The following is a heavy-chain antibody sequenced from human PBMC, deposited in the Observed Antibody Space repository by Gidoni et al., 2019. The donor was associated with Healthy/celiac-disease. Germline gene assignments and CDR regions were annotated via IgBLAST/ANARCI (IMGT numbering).Heavy chain of an antibody. J-gene: IGHJ6*02. D-gene: IGHD5-12*01. CDR3: AKDSSRKQWLRSPGYYGMDV. CDR2: ISYDGSNK. V-gene: IGHV3-30*18. CDR1: GFTFSSYG. Sequence: QVQLVESGGGVVQPGRSLRLSCAASGFTFSSYGMHWVRQAPGKGLEWVAVISYDGSNKYYADSVKGRFTISRDNSKNTLYLQMNSLRAEDTAVYYCAKDSSRKQWLRSPGYYGMDVWGQGTTVTVSS.